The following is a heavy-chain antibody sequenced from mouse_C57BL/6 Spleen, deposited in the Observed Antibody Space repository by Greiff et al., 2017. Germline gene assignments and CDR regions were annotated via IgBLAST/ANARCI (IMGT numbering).Heavy chain of an antibody. D-gene: IGHD1-1*01. CDR3: AIYDGSSYGWYFDV. CDR1: GYTFTSYW. CDR2: IYPGSGST. Sequence: QVQLQQPGAELVKPGASVKMSCKASGYTFTSYWITWVKQRPGQGLEWIGDIYPGSGSTNYNEKFKSKATLTVDTTSSTAYMQLSSLTSEDSAVYYCAIYDGSSYGWYFDVWGTGTTVTVSS. V-gene: IGHV1-55*01. J-gene: IGHJ1*03.